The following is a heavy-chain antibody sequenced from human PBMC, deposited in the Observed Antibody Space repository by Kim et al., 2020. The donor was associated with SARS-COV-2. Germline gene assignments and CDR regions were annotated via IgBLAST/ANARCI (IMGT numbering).Heavy chain of an antibody. Sequence: TTCGISGVRQAPGQELEWMGWISDYNGNTNYAQKFQGRLTMTTDTSTSTAYMELRSLRSDDAAVYYCARELAAGYSSSLYIDYWGQGTLAT. D-gene: IGHD6-13*01. CDR1: TTCG. CDR3: ARELAAGYSSSLYIDY. J-gene: IGHJ4*02. CDR2: ISDYNGNT. V-gene: IGHV1-18*01.